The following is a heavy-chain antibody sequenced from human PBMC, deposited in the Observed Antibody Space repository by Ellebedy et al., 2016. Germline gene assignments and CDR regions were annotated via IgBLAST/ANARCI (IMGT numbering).Heavy chain of an antibody. Sequence: GESLKISXAASGFTFSSYAMSWVRQAPGKGLEWVSAISGSGGSTYYADSVKGRFTISRDNSKNTLYLQMNSLRAEDTAVYYCAKVGCGGDCYDYFDYWGQGTLVTVSS. CDR2: ISGSGGST. V-gene: IGHV3-23*01. D-gene: IGHD2-21*02. J-gene: IGHJ4*02. CDR3: AKVGCGGDCYDYFDY. CDR1: GFTFSSYA.